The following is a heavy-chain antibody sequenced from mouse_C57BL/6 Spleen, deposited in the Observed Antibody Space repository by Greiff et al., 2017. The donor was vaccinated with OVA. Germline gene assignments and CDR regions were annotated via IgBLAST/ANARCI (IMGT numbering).Heavy chain of an antibody. CDR1: GYTFTSYW. V-gene: IGHV1-69*01. Sequence: VQLQQPGAELVMPGASVKLSCKASGYTFTSYWMHWVKQRPGQGLEWIGEIDPSDSYTNYNQKFKGKSTLTVDKSSSTAYMPLSSLTSEDSAVYYCARRYGSSYDWYFDVWGTGTTVTVSS. D-gene: IGHD1-1*01. J-gene: IGHJ1*03. CDR2: IDPSDSYT. CDR3: ARRYGSSYDWYFDV.